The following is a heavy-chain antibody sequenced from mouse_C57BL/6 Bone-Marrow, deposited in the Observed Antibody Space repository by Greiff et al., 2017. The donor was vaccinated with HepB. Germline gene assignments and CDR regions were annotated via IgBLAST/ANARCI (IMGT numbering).Heavy chain of an antibody. CDR1: GFNIKDYY. CDR3: ARDPHWDYWYFDV. J-gene: IGHJ1*03. V-gene: IGHV14-2*01. CDR2: IDPEDGET. Sequence: VQLKESGAELVKPGASVKLSCTASGFNIKDYYMHWVKQRTEQGLEWIGRIDPEDGETKYAPKFQGKATITADTSSNTAYLQLSSLTSEDTAVYYCARDPHWDYWYFDVWGTGTTVTVSS. D-gene: IGHD4-1*01.